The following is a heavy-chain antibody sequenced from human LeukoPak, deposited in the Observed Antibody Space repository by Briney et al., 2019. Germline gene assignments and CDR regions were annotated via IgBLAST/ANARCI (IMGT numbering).Heavy chain of an antibody. Sequence: GGSLRLSCAASGFLFRTYGMNWVRQPPGKGLEWVALIRYDGNNKYYADSVKGRFTISRDNSKNMLFLQMNSLRAEDTAIYYCARYWSSWSADYWGQGTLVTVSS. CDR3: ARYWSSWSADY. J-gene: IGHJ4*02. V-gene: IGHV3-30*19. CDR1: GFLFRTYG. D-gene: IGHD6-13*01. CDR2: IRYDGNNK.